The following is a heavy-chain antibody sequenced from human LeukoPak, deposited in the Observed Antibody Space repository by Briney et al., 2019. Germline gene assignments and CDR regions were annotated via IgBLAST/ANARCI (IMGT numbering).Heavy chain of an antibody. Sequence: GGSLRLSCAASGFTFSSYSMTWVRQAPGKGLEWVSSFTSRSRSIYYADSVKGRFAVSRENAKNTLYLQMHSLRAEDTAVYYCASPGTTVPMRHAFDLWAQGTMVPVSS. V-gene: IGHV3-21*01. CDR2: FTSRSRSI. J-gene: IGHJ3*01. CDR1: GFTFSSYS. CDR3: ASPGTTVPMRHAFDL. D-gene: IGHD4-17*01.